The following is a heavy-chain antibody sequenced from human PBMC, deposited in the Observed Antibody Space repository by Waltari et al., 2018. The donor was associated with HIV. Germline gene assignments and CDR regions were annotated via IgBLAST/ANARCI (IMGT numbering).Heavy chain of an antibody. CDR2: ISYDGSNK. D-gene: IGHD6-19*01. Sequence: GLEWVAVISYDGSNKYYADSVKGRFTISRDNSKNTLYLQMNSLRAEDTAVYYCARDRGRGMPKYSSRESYFDYWGQGTLVTVSS. CDR3: ARDRGRGMPKYSSRESYFDY. V-gene: IGHV3-30-3*01. J-gene: IGHJ4*02.